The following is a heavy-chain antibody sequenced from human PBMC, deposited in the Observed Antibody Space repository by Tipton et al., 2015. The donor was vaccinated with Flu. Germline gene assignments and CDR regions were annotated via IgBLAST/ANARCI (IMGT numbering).Heavy chain of an antibody. CDR3: ARGQGNSGRRYFDY. V-gene: IGHV4-4*07. D-gene: IGHD6-19*01. CDR1: GGSLSGYY. J-gene: IGHJ4*02. CDR2: NYTSGNT. Sequence: TLSLTCNVSGGSLSGYYWSWIRQPAGKGLEWIGRNYTSGNTNYSPSLKSRVTMSVDTSKNQFSLNLDSMTAADTAVYYCARGQGNSGRRYFDYWGQGTLVNVSS.